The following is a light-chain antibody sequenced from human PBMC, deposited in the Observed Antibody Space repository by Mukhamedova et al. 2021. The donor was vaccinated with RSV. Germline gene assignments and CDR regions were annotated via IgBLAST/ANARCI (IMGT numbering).Light chain of an antibody. CDR3: QQYITYWT. CDR2: KAS. Sequence: WYQRRVHGKAPKLLIYKASNLQSGVPSRFSGSGSGTEFTLTISSLQPADFATYFCQQYITYWTFGQGTKGEI. V-gene: IGKV1-5*03. J-gene: IGKJ1*01.